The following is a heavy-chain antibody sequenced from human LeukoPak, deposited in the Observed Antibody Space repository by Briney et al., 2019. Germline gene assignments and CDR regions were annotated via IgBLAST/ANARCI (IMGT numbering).Heavy chain of an antibody. J-gene: IGHJ3*02. CDR3: ARHRPPINTFYYYNPSDAFDI. V-gene: IGHV4-39*01. D-gene: IGHD1-26*01. Sequence: SETLSLTCTVSGGSVSSSRFYWGWIRQPPGKGLEWVGSIYYSGSTYYDPALESRVTISLHTSKNQFSLKLSSVTAADTAVYYCARHRPPINTFYYYNPSDAFDIWGQGTLVTVSS. CDR1: GGSVSSSRFY. CDR2: IYYSGST.